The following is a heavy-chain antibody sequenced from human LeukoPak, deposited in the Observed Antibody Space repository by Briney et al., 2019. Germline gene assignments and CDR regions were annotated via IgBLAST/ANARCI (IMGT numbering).Heavy chain of an antibody. CDR3: AMGLLWFGTGGFDP. CDR2: IKQDGSEK. CDR1: GFTFSSYW. D-gene: IGHD3-10*01. J-gene: IGHJ5*02. V-gene: IGHV3-7*01. Sequence: GGSLRLSCAASGFTFSSYWMSWVRQAPGKGLEWVANIKQDGSEKYYVDSVKGRFTISRGNAKNSLYLQMNSLRAEDTAVYYCAMGLLWFGTGGFDPWGQGTLVTVSS.